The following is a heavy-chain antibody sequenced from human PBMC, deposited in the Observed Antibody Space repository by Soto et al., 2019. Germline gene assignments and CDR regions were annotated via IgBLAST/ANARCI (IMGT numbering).Heavy chain of an antibody. J-gene: IGHJ4*02. CDR1: GFTFSSYA. V-gene: IGHV3-23*01. Sequence: EVQLLESGGGLVKPGGSLRLSCAASGFTFSSYAMSWVRQAPGKGLEWVSAISGSGGSTYYADSVQGRFTISRDNSKNTLYLPMNSLRAEDTAGYYCAKDLIMVYAKSVFDYWGQGTLVTVSS. CDR3: AKDLIMVYAKSVFDY. D-gene: IGHD2-8*01. CDR2: ISGSGGST.